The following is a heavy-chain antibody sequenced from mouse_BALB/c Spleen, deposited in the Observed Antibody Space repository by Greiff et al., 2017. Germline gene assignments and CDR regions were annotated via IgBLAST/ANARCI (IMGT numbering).Heavy chain of an antibody. V-gene: IGHV5-4*02. J-gene: IGHJ4*01. CDR1: GFTFSDYY. Sequence: EVKLMESGGGLVKPGGSLKLSCAASGFTFSDYYMYWVRQTPEKRLEWVATISDGGSYTYYPDSVKGRFTISRDNAKNNLYLQMSSLKSEDTAMYYCARGDYYGSRRMDYWGQGTSVTVSS. CDR3: ARGDYYGSRRMDY. D-gene: IGHD1-1*01. CDR2: ISDGGSYT.